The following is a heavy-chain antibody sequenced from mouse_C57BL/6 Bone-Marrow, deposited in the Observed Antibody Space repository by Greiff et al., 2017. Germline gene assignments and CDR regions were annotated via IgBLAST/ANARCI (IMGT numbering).Heavy chain of an antibody. CDR1: GFNIKDDY. Sequence: VQLKQSGAELVRPGASVKLCCTASGFNIKDDYMHWVKQRPEQGLEWIGWIDPENGDTEYASKFQGKATITADTSSNTAYLQLSSLTSEDTAVYYCTTYYYGSSSYWGQGTTLTVSS. J-gene: IGHJ2*01. CDR3: TTYYYGSSSY. V-gene: IGHV14-4*01. D-gene: IGHD1-1*01. CDR2: IDPENGDT.